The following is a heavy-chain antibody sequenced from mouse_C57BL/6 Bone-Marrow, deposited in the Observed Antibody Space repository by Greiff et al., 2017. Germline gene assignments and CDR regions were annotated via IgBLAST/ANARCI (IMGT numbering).Heavy chain of an antibody. Sequence: VQLKQSEAELVRPGASVKLSCTASGFNIKDDYMHWVKQRPEQGLEWIGWIDPENGDTEYASKFQGKATITADTSSNTAYLQLSSLTSEDTAVYYCTTLLGRFAYWGQGTLVTVSA. J-gene: IGHJ3*01. CDR3: TTLLGRFAY. CDR1: GFNIKDDY. V-gene: IGHV14-4*01. CDR2: IDPENGDT. D-gene: IGHD4-1*01.